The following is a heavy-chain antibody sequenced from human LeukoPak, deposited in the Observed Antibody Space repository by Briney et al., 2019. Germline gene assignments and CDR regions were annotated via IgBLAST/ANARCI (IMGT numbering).Heavy chain of an antibody. CDR3: ARDHGAPHSSSWLYYVDY. Sequence: PSETLSLTCTVSGGSISSYYWSWIRQPAGKGLEWIGRIYTSGSTNYNPSLKSRVTMSVDTSKNQFSLKLSSVTAADTAVYYCARDHGAPHSSSWLYYVDYWGQGTLVTVSS. CDR2: IYTSGST. J-gene: IGHJ4*02. CDR1: GGSISSYY. D-gene: IGHD6-13*01. V-gene: IGHV4-4*07.